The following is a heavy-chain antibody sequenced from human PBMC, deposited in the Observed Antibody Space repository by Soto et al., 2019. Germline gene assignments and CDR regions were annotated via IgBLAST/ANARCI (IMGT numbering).Heavy chain of an antibody. D-gene: IGHD6-13*01. J-gene: IGHJ4*02. V-gene: IGHV3-23*01. CDR3: AKASGSSWPYYFDS. CDR2: MSGSGGST. Sequence: EVQLLESGGGLVQPGGSLRLSCAASGFSFSSYVMSWVRQAPGKGLEWVSAMSGSGGSTYYPDSVEGRFTISRDNSENTRDLQMNSMIAEDTAVYYCAKASGSSWPYYFDSWGQGTLVTVSS. CDR1: GFSFSSYV.